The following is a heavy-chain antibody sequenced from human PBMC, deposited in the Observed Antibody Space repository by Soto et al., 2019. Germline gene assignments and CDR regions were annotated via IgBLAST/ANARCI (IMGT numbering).Heavy chain of an antibody. CDR2: IYPSDSDA. D-gene: IGHD3-16*01. CDR1: GYNYLNNW. V-gene: IGHV5-51*01. CDR3: ARRGEYSSTSGIFAAFVI. J-gene: IGHJ3*02. Sequence: GESLKISCKASGYNYLNNWIGWVRQMPGKGLEWMGVIYPSDSDARYSPSFQGQVTISVDKSTSTAYLRWSSLKASDTAMYYCARRGEYSSTSGIFAAFVIWGQGTMV.